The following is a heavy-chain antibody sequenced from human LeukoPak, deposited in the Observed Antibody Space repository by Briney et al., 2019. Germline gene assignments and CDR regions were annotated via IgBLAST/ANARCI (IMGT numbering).Heavy chain of an antibody. CDR3: ARDLVSSGPYYYYFYGMDV. V-gene: IGHV3-7*01. J-gene: IGHJ6*02. CDR2: IKQDGSEK. Sequence: GGSLRLSCVDSGFTFSSYWMSWVRQAPGKGLEWVANIKQDGSEKYYVDSVKGRFTISRDNAKNSLYLQMNSLRAEDTAVYYCARDLVSSGPYYYYFYGMDVWGQGTTVTVSS. D-gene: IGHD6-19*01. CDR1: GFTFSSYW.